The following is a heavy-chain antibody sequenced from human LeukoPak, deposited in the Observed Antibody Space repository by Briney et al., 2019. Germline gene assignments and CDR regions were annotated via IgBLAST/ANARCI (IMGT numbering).Heavy chain of an antibody. CDR3: ARGITMVRGVILGY. V-gene: IGHV1-8*01. D-gene: IGHD3-10*01. Sequence: ASVKVSCEASGYTFTSYDINWVRQATGQGLEWMGWMNPNSGNTGYAQKFQGRVTMTRNTSISTAYMELSSLRSEDTAVYYCARGITMVRGVILGYWGQGTLVTVSS. J-gene: IGHJ4*02. CDR2: MNPNSGNT. CDR1: GYTFTSYD.